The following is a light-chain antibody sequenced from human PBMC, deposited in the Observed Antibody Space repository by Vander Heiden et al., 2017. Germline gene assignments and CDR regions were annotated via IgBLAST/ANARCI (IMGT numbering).Light chain of an antibody. CDR1: QSISSY. CDR3: QQSYSTPGALT. Sequence: DIQMTQSPSSLSASVGDSVTITCRASQSISSYLNWYQQKPGKAPKLLIYAASSLQSGVPSRFSGSGSGTDFTLTISSLQPEDFATYYCQQSYSTPGALTFGGGTKVEIK. CDR2: AAS. V-gene: IGKV1-39*01. J-gene: IGKJ4*01.